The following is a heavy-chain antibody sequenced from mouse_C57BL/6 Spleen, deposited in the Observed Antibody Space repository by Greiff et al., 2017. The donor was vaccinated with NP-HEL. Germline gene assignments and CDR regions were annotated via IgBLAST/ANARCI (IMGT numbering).Heavy chain of an antibody. CDR2: ISSGGSYT. D-gene: IGHD2-14*01. CDR1: GFTFSSYG. Sequence: EVKLVESGGDLVKPGGSLKLSCAASGFTFSSYGMSWVRQTPDKRLEWVATISSGGSYTYYPDSVKGRFTISRDNAKNTLYLQMSSLKSEDTAMYYCAREVPGWFAYWGQGTLVTVSA. CDR3: AREVPGWFAY. V-gene: IGHV5-6*01. J-gene: IGHJ3*01.